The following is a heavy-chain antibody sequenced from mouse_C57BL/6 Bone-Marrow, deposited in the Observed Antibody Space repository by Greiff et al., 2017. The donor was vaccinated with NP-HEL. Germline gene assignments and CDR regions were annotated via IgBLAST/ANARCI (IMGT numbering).Heavy chain of an antibody. D-gene: IGHD2-4*01. Sequence: EVQRVESEGGLVQPGSSMKLSCTASGFTFSDYYMAWVRQVPEKGLEWVANINYDGSSTYYLDSLKSRFIISRDNAKNILYLQMSSLKSEDTATYYCARGYYDYDEWYFDVWGTGTTVTVSS. CDR1: GFTFSDYY. CDR3: ARGYYDYDEWYFDV. V-gene: IGHV5-16*01. CDR2: INYDGSST. J-gene: IGHJ1*03.